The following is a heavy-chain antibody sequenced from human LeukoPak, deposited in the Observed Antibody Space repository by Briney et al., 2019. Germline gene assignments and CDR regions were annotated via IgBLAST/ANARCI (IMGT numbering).Heavy chain of an antibody. V-gene: IGHV4-39*01. CDR1: GASVSSSSYY. CDR3: ASNYLRPGIQF. D-gene: IGHD5-24*01. J-gene: IGHJ4*02. Sequence: SETLSLTCTVSGASVSSSSYYWGWIRQPPGKELEWIGSVYWSGSTYYNPSFTSRVTVSRDTPKNQFSLKLNSVTAAATALYYCASNYLRPGIQFWGQGSLVTVSS. CDR2: VYWSGST.